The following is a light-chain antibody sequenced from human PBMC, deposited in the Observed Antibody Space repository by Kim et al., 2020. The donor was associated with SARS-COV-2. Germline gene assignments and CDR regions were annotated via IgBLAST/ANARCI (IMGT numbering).Light chain of an antibody. J-gene: IGKJ4*01. CDR1: QGISSC. V-gene: IGKV1D-12*01. CDR2: AAS. CDR3: QQANSFPLT. Sequence: ASVGDRVTITCRASQGISSCLAWYQQKPGTAPKLLIYAASSLQSGVPSRFSGSGSGTDFTLTISSLQPEDFATYYCQQANSFPLTFGGGTKVDIK.